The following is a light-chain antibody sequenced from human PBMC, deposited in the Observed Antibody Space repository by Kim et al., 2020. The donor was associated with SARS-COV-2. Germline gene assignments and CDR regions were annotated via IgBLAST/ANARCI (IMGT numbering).Light chain of an antibody. CDR1: GSDVGGYSN. CDR2: DVT. Sequence: GQSITLYCTGSGSDVGGYSNVSWHQQYPGKAPKIMIYDVTKRPSGVSNRFSGAKSGNTASLTISGLQAEDEADYYCSSYTSTNTLVFGGGTQLTVL. CDR3: SSYTSTNTLV. J-gene: IGLJ2*01. V-gene: IGLV2-14*04.